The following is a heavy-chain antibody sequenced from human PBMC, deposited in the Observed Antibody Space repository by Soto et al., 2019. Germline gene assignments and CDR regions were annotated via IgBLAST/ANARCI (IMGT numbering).Heavy chain of an antibody. J-gene: IGHJ2*01. Sequence: QVQLVESGGGVVQPGTSLRLSCAASGFTFRNYGMHWVRQAPGKGLEWVALIWYDGSNQFYTDSVKGRFTISRDNSRSTQYLQMNSLRAEDTAVYYCTRDVSSRYFDLWGRGSLVTVSS. V-gene: IGHV3-33*01. CDR1: GFTFRNYG. CDR2: IWYDGSNQ. CDR3: TRDVSSRYFDL.